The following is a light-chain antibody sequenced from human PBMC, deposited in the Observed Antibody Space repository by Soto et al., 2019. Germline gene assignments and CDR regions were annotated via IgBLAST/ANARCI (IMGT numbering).Light chain of an antibody. Sequence: QSALTQPASVSASPGQSITISCTGTSSDVGRYNYVSWYQQYPGKAPKLILYDVSKRPSGVADRFAGSKSGNTASLTIPGLQPEDEADYYCSSYKSSSTYLFGTGTKVTVL. V-gene: IGLV2-14*03. J-gene: IGLJ1*01. CDR2: DVS. CDR3: SSYKSSSTYL. CDR1: SSDVGRYNY.